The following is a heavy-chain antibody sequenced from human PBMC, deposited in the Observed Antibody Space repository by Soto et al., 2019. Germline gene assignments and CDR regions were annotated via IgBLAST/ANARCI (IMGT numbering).Heavy chain of an antibody. CDR2: IWYDGRNK. Sequence: QVQLVESGGGVVQPGRSLRLSCAASGFTFRSYGMHWVRQAPGKGLEWVAVIWYDGRNKYYADSVKGRFTISRDNSKNTLYVQMNSLRAEDTAVYYCAREHWDTAMLPSNWFDPWGQGTLVTVSS. J-gene: IGHJ5*02. CDR1: GFTFRSYG. CDR3: AREHWDTAMLPSNWFDP. D-gene: IGHD5-18*01. V-gene: IGHV3-33*01.